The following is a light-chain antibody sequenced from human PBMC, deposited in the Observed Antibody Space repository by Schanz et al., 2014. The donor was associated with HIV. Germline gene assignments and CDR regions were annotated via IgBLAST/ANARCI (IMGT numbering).Light chain of an antibody. CDR2: EAS. J-gene: IGKJ2*01. CDR1: QGIGTW. V-gene: IGKV1-5*03. CDR3: QQYTPSSHT. Sequence: DIQMTQSPSRLSASVGDSVTLTCRASQGIGTWLAWYQQKPGKAPELLIYEASTLKSGVPLRFTGSGSGTEFALTISSLQPGDFATYYCQQYTPSSHTFGQGTTLEI.